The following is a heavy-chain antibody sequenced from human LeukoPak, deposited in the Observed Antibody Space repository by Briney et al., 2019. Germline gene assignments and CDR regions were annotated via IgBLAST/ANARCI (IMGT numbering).Heavy chain of an antibody. CDR1: GYTFTSYG. CDR3: ARDSSGWYYFDY. CDR2: ISAYNGNT. J-gene: IGHJ4*02. D-gene: IGHD6-19*01. Sequence: ASVKVSCKASGYTFTSYGISWVRQAPGQGLEWMGWISAYNGNTNYAQKLQGRDTMTTDTSTSTAYMELRSLRSDDTAVYYCARDSSGWYYFDYWGQGTLVTVSS. V-gene: IGHV1-18*01.